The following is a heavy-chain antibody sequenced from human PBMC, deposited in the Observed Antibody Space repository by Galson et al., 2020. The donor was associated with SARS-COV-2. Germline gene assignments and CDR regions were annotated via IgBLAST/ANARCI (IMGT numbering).Heavy chain of an antibody. CDR3: ARKGWKVFYYYYGMDV. Sequence: SETLSFTCAVYGGSLGGNYWSWIRQPPGKGLEWIGEINHSGSTNYNPSLKSRVTISVDTSKNQFSLKVSSVIAADTAVYYCARKGWKVFYYYYGMDVWGQGTTVTVSS. J-gene: IGHJ6*02. V-gene: IGHV4-34*01. CDR1: GGSLGGNY. CDR2: INHSGST. D-gene: IGHD1-1*01.